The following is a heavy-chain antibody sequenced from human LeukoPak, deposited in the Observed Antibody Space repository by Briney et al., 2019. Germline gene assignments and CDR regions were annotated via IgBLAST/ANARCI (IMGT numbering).Heavy chain of an antibody. D-gene: IGHD3-22*01. J-gene: IGHJ1*01. Sequence: GGSLRLSCAASGFTFSTYWMHWVRQAPGKGLVWVSRIKSDGSTNYADSVKGRFTISRYNANNTLSLQMNSLRPEDTGVYYCARAPSEIGGYYPEYFRHWGQGTLVTVSS. CDR2: IKSDGST. CDR1: GFTFSTYW. CDR3: ARAPSEIGGYYPEYFRH. V-gene: IGHV3-74*01.